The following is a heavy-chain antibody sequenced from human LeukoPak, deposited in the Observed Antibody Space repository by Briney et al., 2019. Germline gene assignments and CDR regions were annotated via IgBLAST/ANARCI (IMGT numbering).Heavy chain of an antibody. Sequence: GGSLRLSCAASGFTFSTHWMTWVRQAPGKGLEWEASIKQDGSEKQFVDSVKGRFTISRDNSRNTLYLQTSSLRDADTAVYYCVKNDYGSGGYLELDHWGQGTLVTVSS. V-gene: IGHV3-7*02. CDR2: IKQDGSEK. CDR3: VKNDYGSGGYLELDH. D-gene: IGHD3-10*01. CDR1: GFTFSTHW. J-gene: IGHJ4*02.